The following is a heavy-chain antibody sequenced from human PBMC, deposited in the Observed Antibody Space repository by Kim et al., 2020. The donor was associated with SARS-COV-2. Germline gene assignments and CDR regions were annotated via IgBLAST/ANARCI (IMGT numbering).Heavy chain of an antibody. CDR2: IYYSGST. V-gene: IGHV4-39*01. Sequence: SETLSLTCTVSGGSISSSSYYWGWIRQPPGKGLEWIGSIYYSGSTYYNPSLNSRVTISVDTSKNQFSLKLSSETAADTAVYYCARNYDSSGYYLKSYYFDYWGQGTLVTVSS. J-gene: IGHJ4*02. D-gene: IGHD3-22*01. CDR1: GGSISSSSYY. CDR3: ARNYDSSGYYLKSYYFDY.